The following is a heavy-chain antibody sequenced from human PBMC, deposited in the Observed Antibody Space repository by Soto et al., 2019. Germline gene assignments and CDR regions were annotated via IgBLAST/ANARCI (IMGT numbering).Heavy chain of an antibody. CDR3: ARDMYYYGSGTLFSRLNYYYGMDV. V-gene: IGHV1-46*01. J-gene: IGHJ6*02. CDR1: GYTFTSYY. CDR2: INPSGGST. D-gene: IGHD3-10*01. Sequence: GASVKVSCKASGYTFTSYYMHWVRQAPGQELEWMGIINPSGGSTSYAQKFQGRVTMTRDTSTSTVYMELSSLRSEDTAVYYCARDMYYYGSGTLFSRLNYYYGMDVWGQGTTVTVSS.